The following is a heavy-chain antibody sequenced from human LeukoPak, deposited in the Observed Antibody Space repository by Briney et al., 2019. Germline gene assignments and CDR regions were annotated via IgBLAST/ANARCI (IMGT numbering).Heavy chain of an antibody. CDR1: GGTFSSYA. CDR2: IIPIFGTA. J-gene: IGHJ4*02. V-gene: IGHV1-69*13. D-gene: IGHD3-22*01. Sequence: GASVKVSCKASGGTFSSYAISWVRQAPGQGLEWMGGIIPIFGTANYAQKFQGRVTITADESTSTAYMELSSLRSEDTAVYYCARDLNAYYDSSGYYYLLDYWGQGTLVTVSS. CDR3: ARDLNAYYDSSGYYYLLDY.